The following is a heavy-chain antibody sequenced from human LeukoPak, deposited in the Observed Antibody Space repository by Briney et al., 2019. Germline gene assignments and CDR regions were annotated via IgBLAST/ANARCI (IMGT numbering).Heavy chain of an antibody. CDR2: IYYSGST. D-gene: IGHD2-21*02. CDR1: GGSISSYY. V-gene: IGHV4-59*01. CDR3: ARSTAAPYYFDY. Sequence: SETLSLTCTVSGGSISSYYRSWIRQPPGKGLEWIGYIYYSGSTNYNPSLKSRVTISVDTSKNQFSLKLSSVTAADTAVYYCARSTAAPYYFDYWGQGTLVTVSS. J-gene: IGHJ4*02.